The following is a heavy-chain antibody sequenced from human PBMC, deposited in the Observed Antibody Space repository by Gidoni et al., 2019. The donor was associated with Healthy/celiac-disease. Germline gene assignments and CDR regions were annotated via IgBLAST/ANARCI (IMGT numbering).Heavy chain of an antibody. V-gene: IGHV3-30-3*01. CDR3: AREDLEQWLALDY. CDR1: GFTFSSYA. D-gene: IGHD6-19*01. Sequence: QVQLVESGRGVVQPGGSLRLSWAAAGFTFSSYALHWVRQAPGKGLEWVAVISYDGSNKYYADSVEGRFTISRDNSKNTLYLQMNSLRAEDTAVYYCAREDLEQWLALDYWGQGTLVTVSS. CDR2: ISYDGSNK. J-gene: IGHJ4*02.